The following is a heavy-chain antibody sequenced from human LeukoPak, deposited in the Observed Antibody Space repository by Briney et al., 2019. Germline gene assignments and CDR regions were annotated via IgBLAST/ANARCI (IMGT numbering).Heavy chain of an antibody. V-gene: IGHV3-7*01. CDR2: IMKDGGDK. CDR1: GFTFTNYW. D-gene: IGHD3-10*02. CDR3: VRDRDFYVFDL. Sequence: GGSLRLACAASGFTFTNYWMTWVRQAPGKGLEWVANIMKDGGDKQYVDSVSGRFTISRDNVKNSVYLQMNGLRAEDTAVYYCVRDRDFYVFDLWGQGTLVTVSS. J-gene: IGHJ4*02.